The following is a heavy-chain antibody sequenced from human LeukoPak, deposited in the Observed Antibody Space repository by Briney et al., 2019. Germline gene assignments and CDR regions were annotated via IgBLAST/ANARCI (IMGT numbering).Heavy chain of an antibody. D-gene: IGHD3-22*01. CDR2: IYYSGST. J-gene: IGHJ4*02. CDR1: GGSISSSSYY. Sequence: PSETLSLTCTVSGGSISSSSYYWGWIRQPPGKGLEWIGYIYYSGSTNYNPSLKSRVTISVDTSKNQFSLKLSSVTAADTAVYYCARGASLDDYYDSSAENYFDYWGQGTLVTVSS. CDR3: ARGASLDDYYDSSAENYFDY. V-gene: IGHV4-61*05.